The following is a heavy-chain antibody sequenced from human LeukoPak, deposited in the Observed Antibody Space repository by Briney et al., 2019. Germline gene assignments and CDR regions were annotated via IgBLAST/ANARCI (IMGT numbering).Heavy chain of an antibody. D-gene: IGHD6-6*01. CDR1: GYTFTSYD. J-gene: IGHJ6*03. Sequence: ASVKVSCKASGYTFTSYDINWVRQATGQGLEWMGWMNPNSGNTGYAQKFQGRVTMTRNTSISTAYMELSSLRSEDTAVYYCARATSIAARRGYYYYYMDAWGKGTTVTVSS. CDR3: ARATSIAARRGYYYYYMDA. V-gene: IGHV1-8*01. CDR2: MNPNSGNT.